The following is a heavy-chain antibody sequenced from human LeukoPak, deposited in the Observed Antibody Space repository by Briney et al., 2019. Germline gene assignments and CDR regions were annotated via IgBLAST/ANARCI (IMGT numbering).Heavy chain of an antibody. D-gene: IGHD6-19*01. V-gene: IGHV3-23*01. J-gene: IGHJ4*02. CDR3: AKHSGTRGWYNDY. CDR1: GFTFSSYA. CDR2: ISDSGGGS. Sequence: VGSLRLSCAASGFTFSSYAMTWVRQAPGRGLEWVSGISDSGGGSYYADSVKGRFTISRENSKSMLYLQMNSLRADDTAVYYCAKHSGTRGWYNDYWGQGTLVTVSS.